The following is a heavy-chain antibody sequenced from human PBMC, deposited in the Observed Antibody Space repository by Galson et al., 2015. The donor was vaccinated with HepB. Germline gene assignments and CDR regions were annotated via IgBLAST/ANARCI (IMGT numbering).Heavy chain of an antibody. V-gene: IGHV3-7*01. CDR2: IKQDGSEK. Sequence: SLRLSCAASGFTFSTYWMIWIRQAPGKGLEWVANIKQDGSEKYYVDSVKGRFTISRDNAKNSLYLQMNSLRAEDSAVYYCAREVRTGRVIVSPPYSDYWGQGTLVTVSS. CDR3: AREVRTGRVIVSPPYSDY. CDR1: GFTFSTYW. D-gene: IGHD3-16*01. J-gene: IGHJ4*02.